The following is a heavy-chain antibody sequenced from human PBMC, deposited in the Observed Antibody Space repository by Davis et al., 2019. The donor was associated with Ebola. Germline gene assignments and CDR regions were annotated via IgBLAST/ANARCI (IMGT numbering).Heavy chain of an antibody. CDR3: AKDRGQLLYKSAFDI. Sequence: PGGSLRLSCAASGFTFSSYGMHWVRQAPGKGLEWVAVISYDGSNKYYADSVKGRFTISRDNSKNTLYLQMNSLRAEDTAVYYCAKDRGQLLYKSAFDIWGQGTMVTVSS. CDR1: GFTFSSYG. V-gene: IGHV3-30*18. D-gene: IGHD2-2*02. CDR2: ISYDGSNK. J-gene: IGHJ3*02.